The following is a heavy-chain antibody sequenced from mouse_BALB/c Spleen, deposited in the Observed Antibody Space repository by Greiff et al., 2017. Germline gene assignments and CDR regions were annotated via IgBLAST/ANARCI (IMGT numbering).Heavy chain of an antibody. CDR2: IDPANGNT. V-gene: IGHV14-3*02. D-gene: IGHD4-1*01. J-gene: IGHJ3*01. Sequence: EVKLVESGAELVKPGASVKLSCTASGFNIKDTYMHWVKQRPEQGLEWIGRIDPANGNTKYDPKFQGKATITADTSSNTAYLQLSSLTSEDTAVYYCAPSGTGFAYWGQGTLVTVSA. CDR3: APSGTGFAY. CDR1: GFNIKDTY.